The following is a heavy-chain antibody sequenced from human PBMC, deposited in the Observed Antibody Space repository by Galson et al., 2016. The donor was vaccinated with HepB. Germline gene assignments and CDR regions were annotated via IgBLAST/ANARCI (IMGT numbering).Heavy chain of an antibody. CDR3: ARDRLGWLDL. CDR2: ITSDGASR. Sequence: SLRLSCAASNFILSHYYMNWVRQAPGKGLEWVSFITSDGASRNYADSVKGRFTISRDNARNSLYLQMNSLRDEDTAVYYCARDRLGWLDLWGQGTLVTVSS. V-gene: IGHV3-48*02. D-gene: IGHD3-16*01. J-gene: IGHJ5*02. CDR1: NFILSHYY.